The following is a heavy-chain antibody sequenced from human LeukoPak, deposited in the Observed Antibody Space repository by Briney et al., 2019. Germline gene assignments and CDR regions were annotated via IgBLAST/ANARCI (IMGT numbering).Heavy chain of an antibody. CDR1: GGSISSGGYS. J-gene: IGHJ6*03. Sequence: SQTLSLTCAVSGGSISSGGYSWNWIRQPPGKGLEWIAYIYNSGSTSYNPSLKSRVTLSVDTSKTQFSLRLSSVTAADTAVYYCAREDSGSYYNYYYFYMDVWGKGTTVTISS. V-gene: IGHV4-30-4*07. CDR2: IYNSGST. CDR3: AREDSGSYYNYYYFYMDV. D-gene: IGHD3-10*01.